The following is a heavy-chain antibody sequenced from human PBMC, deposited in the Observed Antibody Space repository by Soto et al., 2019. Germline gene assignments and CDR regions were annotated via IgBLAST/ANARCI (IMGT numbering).Heavy chain of an antibody. CDR1: GFTFSSYA. V-gene: IGHV3-23*01. CDR3: AKDRVTIFGVVILYYYYGMDV. D-gene: IGHD3-3*01. Sequence: GGSLRLSCAASGFTFSSYAMSWVRQAPGKGLEWVSAISGSGGSTYYADSVKGRFTISRDNSKNTLYLQMNSLRAEDTAVYYCAKDRVTIFGVVILYYYYGMDVWGQGTTVTVSS. CDR2: ISGSGGST. J-gene: IGHJ6*02.